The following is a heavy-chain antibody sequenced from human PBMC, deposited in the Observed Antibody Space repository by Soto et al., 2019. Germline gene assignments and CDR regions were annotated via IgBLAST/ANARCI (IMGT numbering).Heavy chain of an antibody. Sequence: QVQLVQSGAEVKKPGASVKVSCKSSGYPFTHYGITWVRQAPGQGLEWMGWISPFNGNTNYGQTLQGRVTLTTDTSTSTIYMELRSLRSDDMAVYYCARDQSFDRSYYYGIDFWGQGTTVTVSS. D-gene: IGHD3-22*01. CDR3: ARDQSFDRSYYYGIDF. V-gene: IGHV1-18*03. CDR1: GYPFTHYG. J-gene: IGHJ6*02. CDR2: ISPFNGNT.